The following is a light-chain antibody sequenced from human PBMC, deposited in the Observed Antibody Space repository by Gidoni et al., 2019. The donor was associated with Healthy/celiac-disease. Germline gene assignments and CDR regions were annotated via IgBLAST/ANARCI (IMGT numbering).Light chain of an antibody. CDR1: QSVSSSY. V-gene: IGKV3-20*01. J-gene: IGKJ1*01. Sequence: EIVLTQSPGTLSLSPGERATLSCRASQSVSSSYLAWYQQTPGHAPRLLIYGASSRAPGIPDRVSGSGSGTDFTLTISRLEPEDFAVYYCQHSGTFGQGTKVEIK. CDR2: GAS. CDR3: QHSGT.